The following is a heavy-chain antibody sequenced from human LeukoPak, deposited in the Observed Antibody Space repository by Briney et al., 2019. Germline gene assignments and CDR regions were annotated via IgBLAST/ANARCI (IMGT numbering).Heavy chain of an antibody. Sequence: SETLSLTCTVPGGSISSHYWSWIRQPPGKGLEWIGYIYYSGSTNYNPSLKSRVTISVDTSKNQFSLKLSSVTAADTAVYYCARGATVTTRRRKMVDAFDIWGQGTMVTVSS. J-gene: IGHJ3*02. CDR2: IYYSGST. V-gene: IGHV4-59*11. D-gene: IGHD4-17*01. CDR3: ARGATVTTRRRKMVDAFDI. CDR1: GGSISSHY.